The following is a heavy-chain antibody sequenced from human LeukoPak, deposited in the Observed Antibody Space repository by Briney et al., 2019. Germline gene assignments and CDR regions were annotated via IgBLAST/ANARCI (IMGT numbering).Heavy chain of an antibody. CDR3: ARDYSSSWYPWFDF. J-gene: IGHJ4*02. V-gene: IGHV3-21*01. CDR1: GFTFSSYS. Sequence: GGSLRLSCAASGFTFSSYSMNWVRQAPGKGLEWVSSISSSSAYIYYADSMKGRFTISRDNAKNTLYLQMNSLRAEDTAVYYCARDYSSSWYPWFDFWGQGTLVTVSS. D-gene: IGHD6-13*01. CDR2: ISSSSAYI.